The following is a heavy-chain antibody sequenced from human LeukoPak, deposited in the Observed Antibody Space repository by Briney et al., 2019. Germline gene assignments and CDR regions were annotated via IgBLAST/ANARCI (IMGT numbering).Heavy chain of an antibody. J-gene: IGHJ4*02. Sequence: GGSLRLSCAASGITFSSYGMSWVRQAPGKGLEWVSAISGSGGSTYYADSVKGRFTISRDNSKNTLYLQMNSLRAEDTAVYYCAKEPAHYYDSSGDYWGQGTLVTVSS. CDR2: ISGSGGST. CDR1: GITFSSYG. D-gene: IGHD3-22*01. CDR3: AKEPAHYYDSSGDY. V-gene: IGHV3-23*01.